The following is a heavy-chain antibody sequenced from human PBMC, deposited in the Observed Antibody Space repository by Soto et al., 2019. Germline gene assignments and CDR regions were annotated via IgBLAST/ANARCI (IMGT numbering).Heavy chain of an antibody. J-gene: IGHJ4*02. D-gene: IGHD3-3*01. CDR2: INSNRSNT. CDR1: GFTFSSYW. V-gene: IGHV3-74*01. Sequence: PGGSLRLSCAASGFTFSSYWMHWVRQAPGKGLVWVSRINSNRSNTSYADSVKGRFTISRDNAKNSLYLQMNSLRAEDTAVYYCARGEPLLEWLPFALDYWAREPWSPSP. CDR3: ARGEPLLEWLPFALDY.